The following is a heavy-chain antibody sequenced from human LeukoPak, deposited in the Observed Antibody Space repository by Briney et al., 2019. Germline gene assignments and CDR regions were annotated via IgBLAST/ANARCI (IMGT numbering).Heavy chain of an antibody. V-gene: IGHV4-59*01. J-gene: IGHJ4*02. CDR2: IYYTGSS. Sequence: SETLSLTCTVSGDSISSSYWSWIRQPPGKGLEWIGYIYYTGSSYYNPSLKSRATTSIVMSKNQFSLKLSSVTAADTAVYYCAGYGSGSYYKAFDFWGQGILVTVSS. D-gene: IGHD3-10*01. CDR3: AGYGSGSYYKAFDF. CDR1: GDSISSSY.